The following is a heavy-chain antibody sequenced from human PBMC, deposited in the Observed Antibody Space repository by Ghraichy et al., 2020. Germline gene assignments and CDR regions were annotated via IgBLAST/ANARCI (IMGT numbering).Heavy chain of an antibody. CDR2: IYWNDDK. V-gene: IGHV2-5*01. D-gene: IGHD3-3*01. CDR3: AHSPRYYDFWSGYYTDNWYFDL. Sequence: SGPTLVKPTQTLTLTCTFSGFSLSTSGVGVGWIRQPPGKALEWLALIYWNDDKRYSPSLKSRLTITKDTSKNQVVLTMTNMDPVDTATYYCAHSPRYYDFWSGYYTDNWYFDLWGRGTLVTVSS. J-gene: IGHJ2*01. CDR1: GFSLSTSGVG.